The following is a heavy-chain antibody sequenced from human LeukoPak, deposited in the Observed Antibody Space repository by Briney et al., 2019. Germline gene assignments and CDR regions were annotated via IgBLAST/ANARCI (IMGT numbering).Heavy chain of an antibody. Sequence: ASVKISCKVSGYTFTDYYMHWVRQAPGKGVEWMGLVDPEDGETIYAEKFQGRVTINADRSKDTAYMELSSLRSEDTAVYYCATEGAYNWFVPWGQGTLVTVSS. CDR1: GYTFTDYY. CDR3: ATEGAYNWFVP. J-gene: IGHJ5*02. V-gene: IGHV1-69-2*01. D-gene: IGHD3-16*01. CDR2: VDPEDGET.